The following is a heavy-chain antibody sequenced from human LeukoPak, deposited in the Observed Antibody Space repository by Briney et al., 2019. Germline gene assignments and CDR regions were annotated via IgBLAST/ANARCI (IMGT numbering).Heavy chain of an antibody. CDR3: VRERLGAIVEN. V-gene: IGHV3-53*01. D-gene: IGHD3-16*02. J-gene: IGHJ4*02. Sequence: GGSLRLSCAASGFSVANDRMSWVRQPPGKGLEWVSTVYGNGNTAYTDSVKGRFTISRDNSKDTLLLQMNSLRAEDTAVYFCVRERLGAIVENWGQGVLVIVSS. CDR1: GFSVANDR. CDR2: VYGNGNT.